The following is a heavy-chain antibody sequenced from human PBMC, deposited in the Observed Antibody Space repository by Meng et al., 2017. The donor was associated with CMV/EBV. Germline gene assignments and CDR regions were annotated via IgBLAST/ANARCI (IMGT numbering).Heavy chain of an antibody. Sequence: SCKASGYTFTGYYMPWVRPAPGQGLEWMGWINPNSGGTNYAQKFQGRVTMTRDTSISTAYMELSRLRSDDTAVYYCARQRYKNWFDPWGQGTLVTSPQ. CDR3: ARQRYKNWFDP. D-gene: IGHD1-1*01. J-gene: IGHJ5*02. CDR2: INPNSGGT. V-gene: IGHV1-2*02. CDR1: GYTFTGYY.